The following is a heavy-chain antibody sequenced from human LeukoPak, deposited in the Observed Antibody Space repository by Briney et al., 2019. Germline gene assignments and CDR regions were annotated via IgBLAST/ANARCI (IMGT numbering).Heavy chain of an antibody. Sequence: ASVKVSCKASGYTFGDYFLHWVRQAPGQGPEWMGCINSYSGGAHYAQKFRDRVTMTRDTSINTAYMDLSSLRSDDTAVYYCARDFLGRINGGANYFGMGVWGQGTTVIVSS. J-gene: IGHJ6*02. D-gene: IGHD4/OR15-4a*01. V-gene: IGHV1-2*02. CDR2: INSYSGGA. CDR3: ARDFLGRINGGANYFGMGV. CDR1: GYTFGDYF.